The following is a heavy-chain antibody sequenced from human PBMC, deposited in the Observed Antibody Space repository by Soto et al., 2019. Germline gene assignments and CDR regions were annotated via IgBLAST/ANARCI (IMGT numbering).Heavy chain of an antibody. J-gene: IGHJ4*02. CDR2: INPNSGGT. CDR3: ARSGEDYDILTGYYDPFDY. D-gene: IGHD3-9*01. V-gene: IGHV1-2*04. CDR1: GYTFTGYY. Sequence: ASVKVSCKASGYTFTGYYMHWVRQAPGQRLEWMGWINPNSGGTNYAQKFQGWVTMTRDTSISTAYMELSRLRSDDTAVYYCARSGEDYDILTGYYDPFDYWGQGTLVTVSS.